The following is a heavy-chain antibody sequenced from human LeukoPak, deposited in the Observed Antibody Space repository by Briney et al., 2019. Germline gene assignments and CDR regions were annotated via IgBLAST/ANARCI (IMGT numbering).Heavy chain of an antibody. J-gene: IGHJ3*02. Sequence: GLLRLSCAASGFTFSGYSLNWVRKAPGKGLEWFSSFSISGGCTYYAASVKGRSTISRDNSKNTLYLQMNSLRAEDSAVYYCATDGIVVVPAAISDAFDIWGQGTMVTVSS. D-gene: IGHD2-2*02. CDR1: GFTFSGYS. CDR3: ATDGIVVVPAAISDAFDI. V-gene: IGHV3-23*01. CDR2: FSISGGCT.